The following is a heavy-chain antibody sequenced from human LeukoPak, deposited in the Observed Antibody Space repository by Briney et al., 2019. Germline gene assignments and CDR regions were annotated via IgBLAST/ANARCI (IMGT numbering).Heavy chain of an antibody. Sequence: SSETLSLTCTVSGGSISSYYWSWIRQPPGKGLEWIGYIYYSGSTNYNPSLKSRVTISVDTSKNQFSLKLSSVTAADTAVYYCARDTAMVNYYFDYWGQGTLVTVSS. CDR3: ARDTAMVNYYFDY. CDR2: IYYSGST. V-gene: IGHV4-59*01. D-gene: IGHD5-18*01. J-gene: IGHJ4*02. CDR1: GGSISSYY.